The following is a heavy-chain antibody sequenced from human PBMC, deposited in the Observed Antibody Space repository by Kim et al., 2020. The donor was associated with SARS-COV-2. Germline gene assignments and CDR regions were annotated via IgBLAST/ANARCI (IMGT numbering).Heavy chain of an antibody. J-gene: IGHJ6*02. CDR3: ARDFIRASSYYGMDV. V-gene: IGHV3-66*01. Sequence: AGAVRGRFPTYRDNSKNMVYLQMNSLRAEDTGVYYCARDFIRASSYYGMDVWGQGTTVTVSS.